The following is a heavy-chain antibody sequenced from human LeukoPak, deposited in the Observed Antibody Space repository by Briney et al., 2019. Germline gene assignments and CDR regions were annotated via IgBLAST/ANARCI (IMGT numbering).Heavy chain of an antibody. CDR3: ARENRVGGYSGYGYFDY. D-gene: IGHD5-12*01. CDR2: IYYSGST. J-gene: IGHJ4*02. CDR1: GGSISSGGYY. V-gene: IGHV4-31*03. Sequence: SETLCLTCTVSGGSISSGGYYWSWTRQHPGKGLEWIGYIYYSGSTYYNPSLKSRVTISVDTSKNQFSLKLSSVTAADTAVYYCARENRVGGYSGYGYFDYWGQGTLVTVSS.